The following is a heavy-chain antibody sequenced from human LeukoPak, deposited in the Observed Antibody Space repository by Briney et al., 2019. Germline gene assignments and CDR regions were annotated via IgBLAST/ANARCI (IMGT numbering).Heavy chain of an antibody. CDR3: ARDLGIVVVHHAFDI. J-gene: IGHJ3*02. D-gene: IGHD3-22*01. Sequence: ASVKVSCKASGYTFTSYGISWVRQAPGQGLEWMGWISAYNGNTNYAQKLQGRVTMTTDTSTSTAYMELRSLRSDDTAVYYCARDLGIVVVHHAFDIWGQGTMVTVSS. CDR2: ISAYNGNT. CDR1: GYTFTSYG. V-gene: IGHV1-18*01.